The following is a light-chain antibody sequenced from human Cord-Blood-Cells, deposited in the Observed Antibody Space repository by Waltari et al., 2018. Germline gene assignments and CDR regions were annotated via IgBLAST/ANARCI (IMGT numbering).Light chain of an antibody. J-gene: IGKJ1*01. CDR2: GAS. V-gene: IGKV3-15*01. CDR3: QQYNNWPGT. CDR1: QRVSSN. Sequence: EIVMTQYPATPSVPPGDRATISCRASQRVSSNLAWYQQKPGQAPKLLIYGASTRATGIPARFSGSGSGTEFTLTISSLQSEDFAVYYCQQYNNWPGTFGQGTKVEIK.